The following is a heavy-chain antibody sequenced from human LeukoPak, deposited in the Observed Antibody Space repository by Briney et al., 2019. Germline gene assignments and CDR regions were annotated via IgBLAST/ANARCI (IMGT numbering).Heavy chain of an antibody. CDR2: IYTSGST. J-gene: IGHJ5*02. CDR3: ARDLGILWFDP. V-gene: IGHV4-61*02. CDR1: GGSISSGSYY. D-gene: IGHD1-1*01. Sequence: SQTLSLTCTVSGGSISSGSYYWSWIRQPAGKGLEWIGRIYTSGSTNYNPSLKSRVTISVDTSKNPFSLKLSSVTAADTAVYYCARDLGILWFDPWGQGTLVTVSS.